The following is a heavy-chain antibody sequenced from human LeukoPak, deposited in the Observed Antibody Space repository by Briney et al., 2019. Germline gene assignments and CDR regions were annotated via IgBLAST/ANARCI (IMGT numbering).Heavy chain of an antibody. CDR2: IYYSGST. CDR3: ARGELYSSGWLYYFDY. CDR1: GGSISSGDYY. J-gene: IGHJ4*02. V-gene: IGHV4-30-4*01. Sequence: SETLSLTCTVSGGSISSGDYYWSWIRQPPGKGLEWIGYIYYSGSTYYNPSLKSRVTISVDTSKNQFSLKLSSVTAADTAEYHCARGELYSSGWLYYFDYWGQGTLVTVSS. D-gene: IGHD6-19*01.